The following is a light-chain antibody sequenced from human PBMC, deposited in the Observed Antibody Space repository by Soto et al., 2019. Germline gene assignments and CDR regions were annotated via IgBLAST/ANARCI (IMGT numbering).Light chain of an antibody. CDR3: SAYGSSGTPHYV. CDR1: SSDVGGYNS. CDR2: DVS. Sequence: QSALTQPASVSGSPGQSITISCTGSSSDVGGYNSVSWYQQHPGKAPKLMIYDVSNRPSGVSNRFSGSKSGNTASLTISGLQAEDEADYYCSAYGSSGTPHYVFGTGTKLTVL. J-gene: IGLJ1*01. V-gene: IGLV2-14*01.